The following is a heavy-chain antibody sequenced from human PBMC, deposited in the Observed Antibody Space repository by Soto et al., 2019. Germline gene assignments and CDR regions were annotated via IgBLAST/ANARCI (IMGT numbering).Heavy chain of an antibody. CDR2: IFSNDEK. J-gene: IGHJ4*02. CDR3: ARHGRGVGARPLDY. D-gene: IGHD1-26*01. Sequence: QVTLKESGPVLVKPTETLTLTCTVSGFSLSNARMGVTWIRQPPGKALEWLAHIFSNDEKSYSTSLKSRLTTSKATSKSQVVLTMTHMDPVDTAKYYCARHGRGVGARPLDYWGQGTLVTASS. CDR1: GFSLSNARMG. V-gene: IGHV2-26*01.